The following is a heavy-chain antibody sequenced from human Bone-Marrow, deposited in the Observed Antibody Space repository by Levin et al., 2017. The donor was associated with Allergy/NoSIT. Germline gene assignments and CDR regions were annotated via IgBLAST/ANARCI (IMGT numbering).Heavy chain of an antibody. CDR3: ARDNIPRVHYYYGMDV. J-gene: IGHJ6*02. CDR2: ISYDGSNK. CDR1: GFTFSSYA. Sequence: GGSLRLSCAASGFTFSSYAMHWVRQAPGKGLEWVAVISYDGSNKYYADSVKGRFTISRDNSKNTLYLQMNSLRAEDTAVYYCARDNIPRVHYYYGMDVWGQGTTVTVSS. V-gene: IGHV3-30*04.